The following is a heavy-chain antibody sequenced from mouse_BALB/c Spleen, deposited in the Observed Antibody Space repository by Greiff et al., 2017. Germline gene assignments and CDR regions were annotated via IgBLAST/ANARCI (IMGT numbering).Heavy chain of an antibody. Sequence: SGAELARPGASVKLSCKASGYTFTSYWMQWVKQRPGQGLEWIGAIYPGDGDTRYTQKFKGKATLTADKSSSTAYMQLSSLASEDSAVYYCARTGYEGAMDYWGQGTSVTVSS. V-gene: IGHV1-87*01. CDR2: IYPGDGDT. D-gene: IGHD2-14*01. CDR1: GYTFTSYW. CDR3: ARTGYEGAMDY. J-gene: IGHJ4*01.